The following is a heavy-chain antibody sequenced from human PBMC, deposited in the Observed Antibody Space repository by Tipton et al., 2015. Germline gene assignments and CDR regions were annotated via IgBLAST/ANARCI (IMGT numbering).Heavy chain of an antibody. J-gene: IGHJ4*02. D-gene: IGHD5-18*01. CDR2: ISSSGSTI. CDR1: GFTVSSNY. V-gene: IGHV3-11*04. CDR3: AREDTAIDFDY. Sequence: SLRLSCAASGFTVSSNYMSWVRQAPGKGLEWVSYISSSGSTIYYADSVKGRFTISRDNAKNSLYLQMNSLRAEDTAVYYCAREDTAIDFDYWGQGTLVTVSS.